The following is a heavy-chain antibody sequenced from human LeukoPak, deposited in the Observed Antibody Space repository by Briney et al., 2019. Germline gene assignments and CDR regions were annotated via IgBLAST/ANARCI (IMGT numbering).Heavy chain of an antibody. Sequence: SETLSLTCTVSGGSLSTSSYYWGWIRQPPGNGLEWIASIYYSGSTYYNSSLKSRVTISVDTSKDQFSLKVYSVTAADTAVYYCARSGYSYGPYWYFDLWGRGTLVTVSS. CDR1: GGSLSTSSYY. V-gene: IGHV4-39*01. CDR2: IYYSGST. CDR3: ARSGYSYGPYWYFDL. J-gene: IGHJ2*01. D-gene: IGHD5-18*01.